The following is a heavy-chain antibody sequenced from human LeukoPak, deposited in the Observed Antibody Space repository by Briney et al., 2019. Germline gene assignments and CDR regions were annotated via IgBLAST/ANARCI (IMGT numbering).Heavy chain of an antibody. D-gene: IGHD1-1*01. CDR1: GYTFTSYG. CDR3: ARGGKGNGVAYYSYMNV. CDR2: ISYNGNT. J-gene: IGHJ6*03. V-gene: IGHV1-18*01. Sequence: ASVKVSCKASGYTFTSYGISWVRQAPGQGLEWIGWISYNGNTDYAQKVQDRVIMTKDTSTYTAYSELRSLRSDDTAVYYCARGGKGNGVAYYSYMNVWGKGTTVTVSS.